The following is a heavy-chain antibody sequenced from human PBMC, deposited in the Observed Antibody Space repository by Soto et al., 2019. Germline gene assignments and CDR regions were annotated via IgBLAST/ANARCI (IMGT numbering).Heavy chain of an antibody. CDR3: ARDDYYDSSGYYYYYGMDV. CDR1: GGSISSYY. Sequence: PSETLSLTCTVSGGSISSYYWSWIRQPAGKGLEWIGRIYTSGSTNYNPSLKSRVTMSVDTSKNQFSLKLSSVTAADTAVYYCARDDYYDSSGYYYYYGMDVWGQGTTVTVSS. CDR2: IYTSGST. J-gene: IGHJ6*02. V-gene: IGHV4-4*07. D-gene: IGHD3-22*01.